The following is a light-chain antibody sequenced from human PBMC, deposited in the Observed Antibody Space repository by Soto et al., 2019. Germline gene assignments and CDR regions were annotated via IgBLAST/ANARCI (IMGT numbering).Light chain of an antibody. J-gene: IGLJ1*01. CDR1: SSNIGNNF. Sequence: QSVLTQPPSVSAAPGQKVTISCSGSSSNIGNNFVSWFQQLPGAAPKVLIYDNDKRPSGIPDRFSGSKSGTSATLDITGLQTGDEADYYCLSYAGSYNFVFGSGTKVTVL. CDR3: LSYAGSYNFV. V-gene: IGLV1-51*01. CDR2: DND.